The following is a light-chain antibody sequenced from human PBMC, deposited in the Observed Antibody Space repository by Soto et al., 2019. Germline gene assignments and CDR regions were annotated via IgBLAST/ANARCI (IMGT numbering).Light chain of an antibody. V-gene: IGKV3-15*01. J-gene: IGKJ5*01. CDR1: QSVSGT. Sequence: EIVMTQSPATLSVSPGERATLSCRASQSVSGTLAWYQQIPGQAPRLLIYGASTRATGIPARFSGSGSGTEFTLTISRLQSEDFAVYYCQQYNNWPPITFGQGTRLEIK. CDR2: GAS. CDR3: QQYNNWPPIT.